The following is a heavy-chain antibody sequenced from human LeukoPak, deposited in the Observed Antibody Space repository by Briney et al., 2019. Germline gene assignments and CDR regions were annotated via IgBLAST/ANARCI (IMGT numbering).Heavy chain of an antibody. J-gene: IGHJ4*02. CDR1: GFTFRTYT. Sequence: KSAGSLRLSCAASGFTFRTYTMNWVRQAPGKGLEWVSSISNHSTYIYHADSMKGRFTISRDNAKSSLYLQMNSLRAEDTAVYYCARGSMTADYWGQGTLVTVSS. V-gene: IGHV3-21*01. CDR2: ISNHSTYI. D-gene: IGHD2/OR15-2a*01. CDR3: ARGSMTADY.